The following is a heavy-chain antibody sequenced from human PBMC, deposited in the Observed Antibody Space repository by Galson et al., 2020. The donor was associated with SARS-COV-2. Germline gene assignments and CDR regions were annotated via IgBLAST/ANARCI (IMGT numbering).Heavy chain of an antibody. V-gene: IGHV2-70*11. CDR3: ARIRIATHLWWDSFDI. J-gene: IGHJ3*02. CDR1: GFSLSTSGMC. D-gene: IGHD3-10*01. Sequence: SGPTLVKPTQTLTLTCTFSGFSLSTSGMCVNWIRQPPGKALEWLARIDWDDDKYYSTSLKTRLTISKDTSKNQVVLTMTNMDPADTATYYCARIRIATHLWWDSFDIWGQGTMVTVSS. CDR2: IDWDDDK.